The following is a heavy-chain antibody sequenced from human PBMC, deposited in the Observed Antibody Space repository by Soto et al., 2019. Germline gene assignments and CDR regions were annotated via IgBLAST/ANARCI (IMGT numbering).Heavy chain of an antibody. Sequence: ASVKVSCKTSGYSFARYGVSWVRQAPGQGLEWLGWISGFNGKTEYSQTLRDRVTLTTDTSTGTAYLELRRLKSDDTAIYYCARDGNYSGTAGANWFDLWGQVTLVTVSS. CDR2: ISGFNGKT. CDR3: ARDGNYSGTAGANWFDL. CDR1: GYSFARYG. V-gene: IGHV1-18*01. D-gene: IGHD6-13*01. J-gene: IGHJ5*02.